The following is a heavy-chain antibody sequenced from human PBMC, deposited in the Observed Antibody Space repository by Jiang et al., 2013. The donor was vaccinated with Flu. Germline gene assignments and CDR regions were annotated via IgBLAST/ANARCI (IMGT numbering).Heavy chain of an antibody. CDR3: ARRGGTTSWYFDL. V-gene: IGHV5-51*01. CDR2: IYPGDSDT. CDR1: GYSFTSYW. J-gene: IGHJ2*01. D-gene: IGHD4-23*01. Sequence: SGYSFTSYWIGWVRQMPGKGLEWMGIIYPGDSDTRYSPSFQGQVTISADKSISTAYLQWSSLKASDTAMYYCARRGGTTSWYFDLWGRGTLVTVSS.